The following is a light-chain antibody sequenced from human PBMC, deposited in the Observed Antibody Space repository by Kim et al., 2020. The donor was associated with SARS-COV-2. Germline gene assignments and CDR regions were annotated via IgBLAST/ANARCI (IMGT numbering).Light chain of an antibody. J-gene: IGLJ2*01. CDR2: QDS. V-gene: IGLV3-1*01. CDR1: KLGDKY. CDR3: QAWDSSLV. Sequence: SYELTQPPSVSVSPGQTASITCSGDKLGDKYACWYQQKPGQSPVLVIYQDSKRPSGIPERFSGSNSGNTATLTISGTQAMDEADYYCQAWDSSLVFGGAT.